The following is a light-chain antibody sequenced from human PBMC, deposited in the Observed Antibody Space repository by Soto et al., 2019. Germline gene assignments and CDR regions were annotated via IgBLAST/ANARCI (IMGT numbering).Light chain of an antibody. V-gene: IGLV1-51*01. CDR1: TSNIGDNY. CDR2: DNN. J-gene: IGLJ1*01. Sequence: QSVLTQPPSVSAAPGQKVTISCSGTTSNIGDNYVSWYQQLPGTAPKLLVYDNNKRPSGIPDRFSGSKSGTSATLGITGLQIGDEADYYCGTWDNSLRTGVFGTGTKGTVL. CDR3: GTWDNSLRTGV.